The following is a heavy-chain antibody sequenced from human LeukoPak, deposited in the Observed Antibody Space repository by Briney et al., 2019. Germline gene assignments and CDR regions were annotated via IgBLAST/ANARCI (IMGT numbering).Heavy chain of an antibody. V-gene: IGHV4-39*07. D-gene: IGHD1-26*01. CDR3: ARAPGWEQGFGY. CDR2: IYYSGST. CDR1: GGSISSSSYY. J-gene: IGHJ4*02. Sequence: PSENLSLTCTVSGGSISSSSYYWGWIRQPPGKGLEWIGSIYYSGSTYYNPSLKSRVTISVDTSKNQFSLKLSSVTAADTAVYYCARAPGWEQGFGYWGQGTLVTVSS.